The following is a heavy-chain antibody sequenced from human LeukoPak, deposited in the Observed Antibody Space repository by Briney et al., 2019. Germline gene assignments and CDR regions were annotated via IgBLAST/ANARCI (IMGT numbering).Heavy chain of an antibody. D-gene: IGHD1-26*01. Sequence: SETLSLTCIVSGGSISSYNWNWIRQPPGKGLEWIGYMYNSGSTNNNPSLKSRVTISVDKSKNQFSLKLSSVTAADTAVYYCASLRGISGYWGQGTLVTVSS. CDR3: ASLRGISGY. CDR2: MYNSGST. CDR1: GGSISSYN. J-gene: IGHJ4*02. V-gene: IGHV4-59*12.